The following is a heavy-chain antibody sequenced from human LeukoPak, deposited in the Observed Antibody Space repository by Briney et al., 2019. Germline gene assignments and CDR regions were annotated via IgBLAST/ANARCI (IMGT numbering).Heavy chain of an antibody. D-gene: IGHD3-16*01. V-gene: IGHV3-74*03. J-gene: IGHJ4*02. CDR3: ARVRLRSCLHQ. CDR2: ICRDGSDT. CDR1: GFTFSDTW. Sequence: GGSLRLSCAASGFTFSDTWMHWVRQAPGEGLGWVSRICRDGSDTKYAESVRGRFTISRDNAKNTLYMQMKSLRAEDTAVYYCARVRLRSCLHQWGRGTLDSVSS.